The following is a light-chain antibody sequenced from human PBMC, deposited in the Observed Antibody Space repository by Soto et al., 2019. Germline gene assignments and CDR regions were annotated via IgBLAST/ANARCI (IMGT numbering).Light chain of an antibody. CDR1: NSDVGAYNY. V-gene: IGLV2-14*01. CDR2: EVN. Sequence: QSALTQPASVSGSPGQSITNSCTGTNSDVGAYNYVSWYQQHPGKAPKLIIYEVNDRPSGVSTRFSASKSGNTASLTISGLQPDDEADYYCCSYATNNTWVFGGGTKLTVL. J-gene: IGLJ3*02. CDR3: CSYATNNTWV.